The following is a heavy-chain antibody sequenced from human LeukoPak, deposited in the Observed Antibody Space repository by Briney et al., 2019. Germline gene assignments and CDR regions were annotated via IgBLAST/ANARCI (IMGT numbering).Heavy chain of an antibody. J-gene: IGHJ4*02. Sequence: ASVKVSCKASGYTFTSYAMHWVRQAPGQRLEWMGWINAGNGNTKYSQKFQGRVTITRDTSASTAYMELSSLRSEDTAVYYCARDLGLWFGEFLYWGQGTLVTVSS. V-gene: IGHV1-3*01. CDR2: INAGNGNT. D-gene: IGHD3-10*01. CDR1: GYTFTSYA. CDR3: ARDLGLWFGEFLY.